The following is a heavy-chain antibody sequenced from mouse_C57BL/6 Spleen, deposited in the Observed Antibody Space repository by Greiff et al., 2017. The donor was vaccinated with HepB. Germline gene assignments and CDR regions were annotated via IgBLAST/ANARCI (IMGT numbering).Heavy chain of an antibody. V-gene: IGHV1-55*01. CDR1: GYTFTSYW. CDR3: ARYQYYGSSYYWFAY. D-gene: IGHD1-1*01. J-gene: IGHJ3*01. CDR2: IYPGSGST. Sequence: QVQLQQPGAELVKPGASVKMSCKASGYTFTSYWITWVKQRPGQGLEWIGDIYPGSGSTNYNEKFKSKATLTVDTSSSTAYMQLSSLTSEDSAVYYCARYQYYGSSYYWFAYWGQGTLVTVSA.